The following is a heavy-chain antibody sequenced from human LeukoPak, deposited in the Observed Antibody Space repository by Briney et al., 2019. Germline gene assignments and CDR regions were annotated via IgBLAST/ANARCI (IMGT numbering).Heavy chain of an antibody. V-gene: IGHV4-38-2*02. J-gene: IGHJ5*02. D-gene: IGHD1-1*01. Sequence: SETLSLTCAVSGYSISSGYYWGWIRQPPGKGLEWIGRIYTSGSTNYNPSLKSRVTISVDTSKNQFSLKLSSVTAADTAVYYCARDLEGPWGQGTLVTVSS. CDR1: GYSISSGYY. CDR3: ARDLEGP. CDR2: IYTSGST.